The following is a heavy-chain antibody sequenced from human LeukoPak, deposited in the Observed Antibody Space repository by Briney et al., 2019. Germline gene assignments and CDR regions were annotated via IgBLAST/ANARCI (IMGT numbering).Heavy chain of an antibody. CDR2: IYYSGST. CDR3: ASLSVAVAGYYFDY. CDR1: GGSISSYY. V-gene: IGHV4-59*01. D-gene: IGHD6-19*01. Sequence: RSETLSLTCTVSGGSISSYYWSWIRQPPGKGLEWIGYIYYSGSTNYNPSLKSRVTISVDTSKNQCSLKLSSVTAADTAVYYCASLSVAVAGYYFDYWDQGTLVTVS. J-gene: IGHJ4*02.